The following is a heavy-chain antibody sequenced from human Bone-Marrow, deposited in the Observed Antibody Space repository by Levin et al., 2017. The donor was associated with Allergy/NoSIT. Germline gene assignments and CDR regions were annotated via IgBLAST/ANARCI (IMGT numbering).Heavy chain of an antibody. J-gene: IGHJ4*02. D-gene: IGHD2-2*01. CDR2: IGTAADS. Sequence: GESLKISCAASGFTFSSYDMHWVRQATGRGLEWVSAIGTAADSYYSGSVKGRFTVSRDNAKNSFYLQMTSLRAGDTAVYYCARVARPRYCTSTSCSDSGYYFDYWGQGTLVTVSS. CDR1: GFTFSSYD. CDR3: ARVARPRYCTSTSCSDSGYYFDY. V-gene: IGHV3-13*04.